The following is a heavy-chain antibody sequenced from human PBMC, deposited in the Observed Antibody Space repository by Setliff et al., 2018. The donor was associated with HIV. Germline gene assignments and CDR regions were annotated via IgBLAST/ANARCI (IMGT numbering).Heavy chain of an antibody. CDR2: IYYSGTT. Sequence: SETLSLTCSVSGASVISGGYYWSWIRQHPEKGLEWIGYIYYSGTTTYNPSLGSRVTISLDTSLNHFSLEMNSVTAADTAVYYCARHDGTYCGGDCYLLGYFDLWGRGTLVTV. CDR3: ARHDGTYCGGDCYLLGYFDL. V-gene: IGHV4-31*02. CDR1: GASVISGGYY. J-gene: IGHJ2*01. D-gene: IGHD2-21*02.